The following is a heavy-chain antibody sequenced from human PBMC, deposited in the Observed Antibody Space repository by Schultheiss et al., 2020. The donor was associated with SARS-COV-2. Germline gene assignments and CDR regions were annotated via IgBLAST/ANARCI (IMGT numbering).Heavy chain of an antibody. V-gene: IGHV4-39*01. Sequence: SETLSLTCTVSGGSISSSSYYWGWIRQPPGKGLEWIGSIYYSGSTYYNPSLKSRVTISVDTSKNQFSLKLSSVTAADTAVYYCASRPTGIAVAGTDYWGQGTLVTDSS. CDR3: ASRPTGIAVAGTDY. CDR2: IYYSGST. CDR1: GGSISSSSYY. D-gene: IGHD6-19*01. J-gene: IGHJ4*02.